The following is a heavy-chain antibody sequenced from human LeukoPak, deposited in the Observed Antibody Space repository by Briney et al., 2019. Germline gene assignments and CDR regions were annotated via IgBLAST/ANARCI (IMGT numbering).Heavy chain of an antibody. J-gene: IGHJ5*02. Sequence: ASVKVSCKASGYTFTSYDINSVRQATGQGLEWMGWMNPNSGNTGYGQKFQGRVTMTRKTSISTAYMKLSSLRSEDTAVYYCARGGGYYYGSGTNLGGIDHWGQGTLVTVSS. D-gene: IGHD3-10*01. CDR3: ARGGGYYYGSGTNLGGIDH. CDR2: MNPNSGNT. V-gene: IGHV1-8*01. CDR1: GYTFTSYD.